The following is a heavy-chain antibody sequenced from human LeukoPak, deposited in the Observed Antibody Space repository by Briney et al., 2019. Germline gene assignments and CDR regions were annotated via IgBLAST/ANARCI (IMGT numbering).Heavy chain of an antibody. D-gene: IGHD3-3*01. V-gene: IGHV1-3*01. CDR3: ARLGTYDFWSGYYTEYFYYYGMDV. J-gene: IGHJ6*02. Sequence: ASVKVSCKASGYIFTSYAMHWVRRAPGQRLEWMGWINAGNGNTKYSQKFQGRVTITRDTSASTAYMELSSLRSEDTAVYYCARLGTYDFWSGYYTEYFYYYGMDVRGQGTTVTVSS. CDR2: INAGNGNT. CDR1: GYIFTSYA.